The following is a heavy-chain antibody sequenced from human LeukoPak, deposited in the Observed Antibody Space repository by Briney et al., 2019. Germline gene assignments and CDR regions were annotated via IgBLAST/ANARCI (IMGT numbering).Heavy chain of an antibody. D-gene: IGHD3-22*01. V-gene: IGHV4-4*02. J-gene: IGHJ4*02. CDR2: IYHSGST. CDR3: ARQSTAYYDSSGYYYFPYFDY. CDR1: GGSISSSNW. Sequence: SETLSLTCAVSGGSISSSNWWSWVRQPPGKGLEWIGEIYHSGSTYYNPSLKSRVTISVDTSKNQFSLKLSSVTAADTAVYYCARQSTAYYDSSGYYYFPYFDYWGQGTLVTVSS.